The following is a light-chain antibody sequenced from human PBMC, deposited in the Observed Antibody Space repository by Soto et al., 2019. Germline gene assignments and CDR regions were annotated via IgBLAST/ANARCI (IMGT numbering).Light chain of an antibody. V-gene: IGLV1-44*01. J-gene: IGLJ2*01. CDR1: SSNIGSNT. Sequence: QSVLTQPPSASGTPGQRVTISCSGSSSNIGSNTVNWYQQFPGTAPKLLIYSNSRRLSGVPDRFSGSKSGTSASLAISGLQSEDEADYYCAAWDDSLNGPVFGGGTKLTVL. CDR2: SNS. CDR3: AAWDDSLNGPV.